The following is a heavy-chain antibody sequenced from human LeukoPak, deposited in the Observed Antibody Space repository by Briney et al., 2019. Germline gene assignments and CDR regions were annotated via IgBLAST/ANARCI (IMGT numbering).Heavy chain of an antibody. CDR2: IYYSGST. J-gene: IGHJ1*01. V-gene: IGHV4-39*01. Sequence: SETLSLTCTVSGGSIRSSSYYWGWIRQPPGKGLEWIGSIYYSGSTYYDPSLKSRVTISVDTSKSQFSLKLSSVTAADTAVYYCVSPYYYDSGGYYYAFTMGYFQNWGQGTLVTVSS. CDR3: VSPYYYDSGGYYYAFTMGYFQN. CDR1: GGSIRSSSYY. D-gene: IGHD3-22*01.